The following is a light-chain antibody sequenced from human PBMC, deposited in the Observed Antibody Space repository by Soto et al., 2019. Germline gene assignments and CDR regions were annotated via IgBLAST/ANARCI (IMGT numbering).Light chain of an antibody. CDR3: QQYGSSPIT. V-gene: IGKV3-20*01. Sequence: ILLTPSQGTLSLSHGEGAPLSCGAGPSLSSAYFAWYQQKPGQAPSLLIYGSSTRATGIPARFTGNGSGTDFTLTISRLQLEDFAVYYCQQYGSSPITFGQGTRLRL. CDR2: GSS. J-gene: IGKJ5*01. CDR1: PSLSSAY.